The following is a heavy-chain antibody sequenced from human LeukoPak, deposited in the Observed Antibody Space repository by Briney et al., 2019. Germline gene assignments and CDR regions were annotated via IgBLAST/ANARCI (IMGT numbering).Heavy chain of an antibody. Sequence: GGSLRLSCAASTFTFSSYEITWARQAPGKGLEWVSAIRSSGGSTDYADSVKGRFTISRDNSKYILSLQMNSLRLISAATYCCSSKIGYCSSVNRYLDYWGQGTLVTVSS. CDR2: IRSSGGST. J-gene: IGHJ4*02. D-gene: IGHD2-2*01. CDR1: TFTFSSYE. V-gene: IGHV3-23*01. CDR3: SSKIGYCSSVNRYLDY.